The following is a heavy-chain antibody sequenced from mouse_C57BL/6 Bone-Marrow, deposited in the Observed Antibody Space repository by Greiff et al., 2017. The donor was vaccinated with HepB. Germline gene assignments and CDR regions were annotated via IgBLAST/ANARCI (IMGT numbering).Heavy chain of an antibody. Sequence: EVKLMESGPGLVKPSQSLSLTCSVTGYSITSGYYWNWIRQFPGNKLEWMGYISYDGSNNYNPSLKNRISITRDTSKNQFFLKLNSVTTEDTATYYCAREDYGSSYRGYWGQGTTLTVSS. CDR1: GYSITSGYY. J-gene: IGHJ2*01. V-gene: IGHV3-6*01. CDR2: ISYDGSN. D-gene: IGHD1-1*01. CDR3: AREDYGSSYRGY.